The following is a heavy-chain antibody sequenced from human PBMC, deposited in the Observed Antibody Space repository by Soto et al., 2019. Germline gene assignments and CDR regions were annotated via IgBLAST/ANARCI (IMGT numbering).Heavy chain of an antibody. Sequence: TGGSLRLSCAASGFTFSSYAMSWVRQAPGKGLEWVSAISGSGGSTYYADSVKGRFTISRDNSKNTLYLQMNSLRAEDTAVYYCAKDDKMITFGGVIVRWGQGTLVTVSS. CDR1: GFTFSSYA. CDR2: ISGSGGST. J-gene: IGHJ4*02. CDR3: AKDDKMITFGGVIVR. D-gene: IGHD3-16*02. V-gene: IGHV3-23*01.